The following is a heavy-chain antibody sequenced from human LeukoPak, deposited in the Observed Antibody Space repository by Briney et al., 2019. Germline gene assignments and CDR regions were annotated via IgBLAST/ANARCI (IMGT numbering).Heavy chain of an antibody. CDR1: GFTFSSSV. Sequence: PGGSLRLSCAASGFTFSSSVMHWVRQAPGKGLEWVAIISSDGSNKYYLDSVKGRFSISRDNSNNTLYLQMHSLRPEDTAVYYCARAPTPRILLVRAATLDYWGQGTLITVSS. CDR3: ARAPTPRILLVRAATLDY. D-gene: IGHD2-15*01. J-gene: IGHJ4*02. CDR2: ISSDGSNK. V-gene: IGHV3-30-3*01.